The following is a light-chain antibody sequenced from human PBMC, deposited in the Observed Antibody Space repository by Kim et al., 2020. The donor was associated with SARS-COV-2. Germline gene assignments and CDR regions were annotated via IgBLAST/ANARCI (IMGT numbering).Light chain of an antibody. V-gene: IGLV3-21*04. J-gene: IGLJ2*01. CDR1: KIESKS. CDR3: QVWDSSRDHVV. CDR2: YDR. Sequence: APGETARITCGGYKIESKSVDWYQQEPGQAHMSVISYDRDRPSGIPERISGSNTGNTATLTISRDGAGDEADYYCQVWDSSRDHVVFGGGTKVTVL.